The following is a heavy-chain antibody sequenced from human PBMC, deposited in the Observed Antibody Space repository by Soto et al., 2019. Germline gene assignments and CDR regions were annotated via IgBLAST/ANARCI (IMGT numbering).Heavy chain of an antibody. V-gene: IGHV1-69*01. CDR3: ATVDRSVALVGWFDP. CDR1: GGTFSSYV. J-gene: IGHJ5*02. D-gene: IGHD2-8*02. Sequence: QVHLEQSGAEVKKPGSSVKVSCKFSGGTFSSYVIIWVRQAPGQGLEWMGGIIPVSGTANYAQKFYGRVTISAEAATNTAYMELSSVRFDDTAVYYCATVDRSVALVGWFDPWGQGTLVTVSS. CDR2: IIPVSGTA.